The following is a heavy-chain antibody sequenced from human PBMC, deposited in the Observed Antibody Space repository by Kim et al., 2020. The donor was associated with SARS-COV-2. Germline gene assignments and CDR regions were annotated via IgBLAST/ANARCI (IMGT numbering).Heavy chain of an antibody. CDR1: GGSISSYY. CDR3: ARLYQLPPYYYYYYMDV. D-gene: IGHD2-2*01. Sequence: SETLSLTCTVSGGSISSYYWSWIRQPPGKGLEWIGYIYYSGSTNYNPSLKSRVTISVDTSKNQFSLKLSSVTAADTAVYYCARLYQLPPYYYYYYMDVWGKGTTVPVSS. V-gene: IGHV4-59*08. J-gene: IGHJ6*03. CDR2: IYYSGST.